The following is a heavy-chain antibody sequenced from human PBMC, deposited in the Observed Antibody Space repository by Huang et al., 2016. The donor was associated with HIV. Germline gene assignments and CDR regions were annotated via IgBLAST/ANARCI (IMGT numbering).Heavy chain of an antibody. CDR3: ARILMYYNSSGYGFDY. CDR1: GGSFRGYY. CDR2: INHSGST. V-gene: IGHV4-34*01. D-gene: IGHD3-22*01. Sequence: QVQLQQWGAGLLKPSETLSLTCAVYGGSFRGYYWSWIRQPPGKGLEWIGEINHSGSTNYNPSLKSRVTRSVDTSKNQFSLKLSSVTAADTAVYYCARILMYYNSSGYGFDYWGQGTLVTVSS. J-gene: IGHJ4*02.